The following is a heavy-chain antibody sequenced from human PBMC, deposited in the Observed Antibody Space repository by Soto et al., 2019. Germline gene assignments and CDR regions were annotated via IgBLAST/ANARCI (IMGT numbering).Heavy chain of an antibody. CDR3: VSSRDGYNLVTDY. CDR2: IYYSGNT. Sequence: SETLSLTCTVTGGPISSRSYYLGWIRQHPGKGLEWIGNIYYSGNTYYHPTLKSRLTISVDTSKNQFTRRLSSVTAADTAVYYGVSSRDGYNLVTDYWGQGTLVTVSS. D-gene: IGHD5-12*01. V-gene: IGHV4-39*01. J-gene: IGHJ4*02. CDR1: GGPISSRSYY.